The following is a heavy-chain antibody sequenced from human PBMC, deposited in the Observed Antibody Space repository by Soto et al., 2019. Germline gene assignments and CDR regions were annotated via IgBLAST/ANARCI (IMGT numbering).Heavy chain of an antibody. D-gene: IGHD1-26*01. J-gene: IGHJ4*02. CDR2: ILNSGST. V-gene: IGHV4-4*09. Sequence: SETLSLTCTVSGDSITNYQWSWIRQSPEKGLEWIGYILNSGSTVYNPSLKSRVTISADSSRNQFSLKLTSVTAADTAIYYCAGDIRSGSYRVDYWGQGTLVTVS. CDR1: GDSITNYQ. CDR3: AGDIRSGSYRVDY.